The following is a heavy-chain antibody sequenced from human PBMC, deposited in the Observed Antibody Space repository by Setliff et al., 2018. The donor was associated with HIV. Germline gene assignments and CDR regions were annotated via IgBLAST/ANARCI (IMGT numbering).Heavy chain of an antibody. V-gene: IGHV4-39*01. CDR2: VSQSGST. CDR3: ARVPVAGANWFDP. CDR1: GGSSGSSNYY. Sequence: KTSETLSLTCTVSGGSISGGSSGSSNYYWGWIRQPPGKGLEWIGSVSQSGSTYYNPSLKSRITISVDRSKNLFSLKLISVTAADQGVYYCARVPVAGANWFDPWGLGTLVTVSS. J-gene: IGHJ5*02. D-gene: IGHD2-21*01.